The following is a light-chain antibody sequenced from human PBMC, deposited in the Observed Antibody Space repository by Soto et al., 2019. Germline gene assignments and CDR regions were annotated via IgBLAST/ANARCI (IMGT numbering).Light chain of an antibody. J-gene: IGLJ3*02. Sequence: QLVLTQSPSASASLGASVKLTCTLCSGHSSYNIAWYQHQSEKGPRYLMKLNSDGSHNRGDGIPDRFSGSSSGAERYLTNSSLQSEDEADYYCQTWDTGIRVFGGGTKLTVL. CDR1: SGHSSYN. CDR3: QTWDTGIRV. CDR2: LNSDGSH. V-gene: IGLV4-69*01.